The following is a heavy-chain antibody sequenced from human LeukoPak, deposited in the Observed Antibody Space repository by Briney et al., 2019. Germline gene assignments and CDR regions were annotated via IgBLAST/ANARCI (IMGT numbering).Heavy chain of an antibody. CDR3: ARGNYGPFDP. CDR1: GGSISSGGHS. D-gene: IGHD3-16*01. J-gene: IGHJ5*02. V-gene: IGHV4-30-2*01. CDR2: IYHSGST. Sequence: SETLSLTCAVSGGSISSGGHSWSWIRQPPGKGLEWIGYIYHSGSTYYNPSLKSRVTISVDRSKNQFSLKLSSVTAADTAVYYCARGNYGPFDPWGQGTLVTVSS.